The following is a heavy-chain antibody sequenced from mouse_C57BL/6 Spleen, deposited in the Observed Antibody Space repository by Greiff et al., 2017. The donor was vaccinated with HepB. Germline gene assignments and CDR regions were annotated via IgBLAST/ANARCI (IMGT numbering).Heavy chain of an antibody. V-gene: IGHV1-50*01. CDR3: ARRDYYGSSHWYFDV. Sequence: QVQLQQSGAELVKPGASVKLSCKASGYTFTSYWMQWVKQRPGQGLAWIGEIDPSDSYTNYNQKFKGKATLTVDTSSSTAYMQLSSLTSEDSAVYYCARRDYYGSSHWYFDVWGTGTTVTVSS. D-gene: IGHD1-1*01. CDR2: IDPSDSYT. CDR1: GYTFTSYW. J-gene: IGHJ1*03.